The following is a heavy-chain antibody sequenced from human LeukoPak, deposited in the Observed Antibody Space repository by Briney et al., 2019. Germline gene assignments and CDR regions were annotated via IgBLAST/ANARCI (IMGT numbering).Heavy chain of an antibody. J-gene: IGHJ4*02. CDR3: AASGYSNGYGMDY. CDR2: IVVGSGNT. Sequence: SVKVPCKASGFTFTSSAMQWVRQARGQRLEWIGWIVVGSGNTNYAQKFQERVAITRDMSTSTAYMELSSLRSEDTAVFYCAASGYSNGYGMDYWGQGTLVTVSS. CDR1: GFTFTSSA. D-gene: IGHD5-18*01. V-gene: IGHV1-58*02.